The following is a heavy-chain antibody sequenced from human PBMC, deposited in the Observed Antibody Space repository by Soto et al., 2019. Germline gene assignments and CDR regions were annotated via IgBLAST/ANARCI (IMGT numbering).Heavy chain of an antibody. Sequence: QVQLVQSGAEVKKPGASVKVSCKASGYTFTSYDSNWGRQATGQGLEWMGWINPNSGNTGYEQKFQGRVTMTRNTTISTAYMDLSSLRSADTAVYYCASERSSGWYGDYWGQGTVVTVSS. CDR2: INPNSGNT. CDR3: ASERSSGWYGDY. CDR1: GYTFTSYD. D-gene: IGHD6-19*01. J-gene: IGHJ4*02. V-gene: IGHV1-8*01.